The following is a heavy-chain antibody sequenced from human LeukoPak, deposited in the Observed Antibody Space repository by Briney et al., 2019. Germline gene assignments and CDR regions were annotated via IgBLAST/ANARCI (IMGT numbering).Heavy chain of an antibody. V-gene: IGHV5-51*01. CDR2: IYPGDSDT. Sequence: GKSLKISCKGSGYSFTSYWIGWVRQMPGKGLEWMGIIYPGDSDTRYSPSFQGQVTISADKSISTAYLQWSSLKASDTAMYYCAVYGDYAGRGAYYYYGMDVWGQGTTVTVSS. CDR3: AVYGDYAGRGAYYYYGMDV. D-gene: IGHD4-17*01. CDR1: GYSFTSYW. J-gene: IGHJ6*02.